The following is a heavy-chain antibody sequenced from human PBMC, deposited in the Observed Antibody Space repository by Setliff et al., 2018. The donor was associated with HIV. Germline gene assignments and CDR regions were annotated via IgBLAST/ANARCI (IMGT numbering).Heavy chain of an antibody. CDR1: GYNFINND. CDR2: MNPNSGNS. V-gene: IGHV1-8*02. J-gene: IGHJ4*02. Sequence: ASVKVSCKASGYNFINNDINWVRQATGQGLEWMGWMNPNSGNSGYAQKFQGRVTMTGDTSISTASMELSSLKSDDTAMYYCATSTSRFFWNGFYQGGFGSRNSHSFENWGQGTLVTVSS. D-gene: IGHD3-3*01. CDR3: ATSTSRFFWNGFYQGGFGSRNSHSFEN.